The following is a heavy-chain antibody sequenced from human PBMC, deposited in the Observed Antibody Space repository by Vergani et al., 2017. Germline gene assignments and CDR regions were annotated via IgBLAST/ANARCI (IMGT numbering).Heavy chain of an antibody. CDR2: INTKTGTP. Sequence: QVQLVQSGAEVKKPGASLKVSCKASGYTFSNSIINWVRQAPGQGLEWMGWINTKTGTPTYAQGFTGRFVFSLDTSVRTAYLQISSLKAEDSAVYYCARVRDYGVVRYYHYGLDVWGQGTTVTVSS. CDR3: ARVRDYGVVRYYHYGLDV. V-gene: IGHV7-4-1*02. CDR1: GYTFSNSI. D-gene: IGHD4/OR15-4a*01. J-gene: IGHJ6*02.